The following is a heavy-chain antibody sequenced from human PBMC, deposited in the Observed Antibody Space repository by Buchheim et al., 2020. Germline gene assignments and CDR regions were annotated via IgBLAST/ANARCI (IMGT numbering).Heavy chain of an antibody. V-gene: IGHV3-23*01. D-gene: IGHD5-18*01. J-gene: IGHJ4*02. CDR1: GFTFSSYA. CDR3: AKDRIRGYSYGTTYFDY. CDR2: ISGSGGST. Sequence: EVQLLESGGGLVQPGGSLRLSCAASGFTFSSYAMSWVRQAPGKGLEWVSAISGSGGSTYYADSVKGRFTISRANSKNTLYLQMNSLRAEDTAVYYCAKDRIRGYSYGTTYFDYWGQGTL.